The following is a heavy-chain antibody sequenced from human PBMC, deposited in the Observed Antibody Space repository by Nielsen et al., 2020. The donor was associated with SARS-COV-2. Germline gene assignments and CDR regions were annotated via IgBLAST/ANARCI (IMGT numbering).Heavy chain of an antibody. CDR3: ARSSPVAGTYYYYGMDV. D-gene: IGHD1/OR15-1a*01. CDR2: ISWNSGSI. V-gene: IGHV3-9*01. Sequence: SLKISCAASGFTFDDHAMHWVRQNAGKGLEWVAGISWNSGSIAYADSVKGRFTISRDNAKNSLYLQMNSLRAEDTAVYYCARSSPVAGTYYYYGMDVWGQGTTVTVSS. CDR1: GFTFDDHA. J-gene: IGHJ6*02.